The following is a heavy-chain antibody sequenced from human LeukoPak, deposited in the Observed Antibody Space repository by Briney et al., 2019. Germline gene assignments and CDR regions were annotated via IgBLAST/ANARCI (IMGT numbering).Heavy chain of an antibody. J-gene: IGHJ4*02. CDR2: IYYSGST. D-gene: IGHD3-10*01. CDR3: ARGRGVRGAYFDY. V-gene: IGHV4-59*12. Sequence: SETLSLTRTVCGGSISSYHWSWIRQPPGKGLEWIGYIYYSGSTHYNPSLKSRISISVDTSKHQFSLKLSSVTAADTAVYYCARGRGVRGAYFDYWGQGTLVTVSS. CDR1: GGSISSYH.